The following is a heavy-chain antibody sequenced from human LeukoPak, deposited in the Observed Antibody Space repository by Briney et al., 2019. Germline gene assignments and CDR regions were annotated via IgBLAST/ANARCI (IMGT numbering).Heavy chain of an antibody. V-gene: IGHV4-61*02. D-gene: IGHD1-1*01. CDR2: IYTSGST. J-gene: IGHJ5*02. Sequence: SETLSLTCTVSGGSISSGSYFWSWIRQPAGKGLEWIGRIYTSGSTNYNPSLKGRVTISVDTSKNQFSLKLSSVTAADTAVYYCARGGNWNDWFDPWGQGTLVTVSS. CDR3: ARGGNWNDWFDP. CDR1: GGSISSGSYF.